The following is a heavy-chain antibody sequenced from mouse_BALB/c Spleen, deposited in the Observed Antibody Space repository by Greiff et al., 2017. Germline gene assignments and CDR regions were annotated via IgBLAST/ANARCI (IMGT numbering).Heavy chain of an antibody. CDR1: GFTFNTYA. J-gene: IGHJ4*01. CDR2: IRSKSNNYAT. CDR3: VREIGGNAMDY. D-gene: IGHD2-14*01. V-gene: IGHV10-3*03. Sequence: EVQRVESGGGLVQPKGSLKLSCAASGFTFNTYAMHWVCQAPGKGLEWVARIRSKSNNYATYYADSVKDRFTISRDDSQSMLYLQMNNLKTEDTAMYYCVREIGGNAMDYWGQGTSVTVSA.